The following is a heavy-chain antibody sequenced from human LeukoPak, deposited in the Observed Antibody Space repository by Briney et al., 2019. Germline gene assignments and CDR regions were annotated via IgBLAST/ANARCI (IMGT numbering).Heavy chain of an antibody. J-gene: IGHJ4*02. V-gene: IGHV3-74*01. CDR1: GFTFSRYW. CDR2: ISSDGSST. Sequence: PGGSLRLSCVASGFTFSRYWIHWVRHAPGKGLVWVSSISSDGSSTSYADSVKGRFTISRDNAKNTLSLQMNSLRAEDTAVYYCARDHGSYYFDYWGQGILVTVSS. D-gene: IGHD3-10*01. CDR3: ARDHGSYYFDY.